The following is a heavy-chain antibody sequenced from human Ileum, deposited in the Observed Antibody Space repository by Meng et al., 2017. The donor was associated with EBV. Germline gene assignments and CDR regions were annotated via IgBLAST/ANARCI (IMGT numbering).Heavy chain of an antibody. J-gene: IGHJ4*02. CDR1: GYTFSNYG. D-gene: IGHD1-26*01. CDR2: ISAYNGNT. Sequence: QAVQSGAEVKKPGDSGKVSCKASGYTFSNYGISWLRQAPGQGLEWMGWISAYNGNTNYAQNLQGRVTMTTDTSTGTAYMEVRSLRSDDTAVYYCARAGNGGSYYFTYWGQGTLVTVSS. CDR3: ARAGNGGSYYFTY. V-gene: IGHV1-18*01.